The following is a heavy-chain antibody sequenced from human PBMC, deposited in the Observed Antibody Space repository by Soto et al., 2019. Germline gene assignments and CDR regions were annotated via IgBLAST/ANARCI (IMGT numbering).Heavy chain of an antibody. CDR3: AKDPTSSWYVPASYFDY. CDR2: ISYDGSNK. V-gene: IGHV3-30*18. D-gene: IGHD6-13*01. Sequence: QVQLVESGGGVVQPGRSLRLSCAASGFTFSSYGMHWVRQAPGKGLEWVAVISYDGSNKYYADSVKGRFTISRDNSKNTLYLQMNSLRAEDTAVYYCAKDPTSSWYVPASYFDYWGQGTLVTVSS. CDR1: GFTFSSYG. J-gene: IGHJ4*02.